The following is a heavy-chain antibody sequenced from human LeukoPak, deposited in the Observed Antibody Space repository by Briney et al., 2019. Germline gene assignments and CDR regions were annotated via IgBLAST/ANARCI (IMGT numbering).Heavy chain of an antibody. Sequence: SETLSLTCTVSGGSISSSSYYWGWIRQPPGEGLEWIGSIYYSGSTYYNPSLKSRVTISVDTSKNQFSLKLSSVTAADTAVYYCARRKAVAGSRAPFDYWGQGTLVTVSS. D-gene: IGHD6-19*01. CDR1: GGSISSSSYY. CDR2: IYYSGST. J-gene: IGHJ4*02. V-gene: IGHV4-39*01. CDR3: ARRKAVAGSRAPFDY.